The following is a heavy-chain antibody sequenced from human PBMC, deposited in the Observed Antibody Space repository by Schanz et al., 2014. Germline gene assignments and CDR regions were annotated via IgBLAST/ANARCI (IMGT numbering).Heavy chain of an antibody. CDR3: ARGSYDTNGYTWFDP. V-gene: IGHV1-2*02. CDR2: INPSSGGT. D-gene: IGHD3-22*01. J-gene: IGHJ5*02. CDR1: GYTFTSYG. Sequence: QVHLVQSGAEVKKPGASVKVSCKASGYTFTSYGITWVRQAPGQGLEWMGWINPSSGGTNYAQKFQGRVTMTRDTSISTAYMELNRLRSDDTAVYYCARGSYDTNGYTWFDPWGQGTLVTVSS.